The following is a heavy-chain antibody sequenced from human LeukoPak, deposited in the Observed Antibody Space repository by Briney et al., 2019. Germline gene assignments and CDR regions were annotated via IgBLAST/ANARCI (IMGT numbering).Heavy chain of an antibody. CDR3: ARVKAVAGKVY. D-gene: IGHD6-19*01. CDR2: INPNSGGT. Sequence: RAPVKVSCKASGYTFTGYYMHWVRQAPGQGLEWMGRINPNSGGTDYAQKFQGRVTMTRDTSISTAYMELSRLRSDDTAVYYCARVKAVAGKVYWGQGTLVTVSS. V-gene: IGHV1-2*06. CDR1: GYTFTGYY. J-gene: IGHJ4*02.